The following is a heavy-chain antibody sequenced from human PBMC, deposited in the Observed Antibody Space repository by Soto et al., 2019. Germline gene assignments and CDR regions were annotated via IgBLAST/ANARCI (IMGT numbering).Heavy chain of an antibody. D-gene: IGHD3-3*01. J-gene: IGHJ6*02. CDR3: AKDLARYPITIFRVAISGGMDV. Sequence: MRLSCAASGFTFSSYAMSWVRQAPGKGLEWVSAISGSGGSTYYADSVKGRFTISRDNSKNTLYLQMNSLRAEDTAVYYCAKDLARYPITIFRVAISGGMDVWGQGTTVTVSS. V-gene: IGHV3-23*01. CDR2: ISGSGGST. CDR1: GFTFSSYA.